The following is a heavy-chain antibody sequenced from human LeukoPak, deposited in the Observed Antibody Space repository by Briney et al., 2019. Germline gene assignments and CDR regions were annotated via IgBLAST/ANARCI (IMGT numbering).Heavy chain of an antibody. CDR1: GYTFTGYY. CDR2: INPNSGGT. D-gene: IGHD3-9*01. CDR3: ARTQRYYDILTGSERYYFDY. V-gene: IGHV1-2*02. Sequence: GATVKVSCKASGYTFTGYYMHWVRQAPGQGLEWMGWINPNSGGTNYAQKFQGRVTMTRDTSISTAYMELSRLRSDDTAVYYCARTQRYYDILTGSERYYFDYWGQGTLVTVSS. J-gene: IGHJ4*02.